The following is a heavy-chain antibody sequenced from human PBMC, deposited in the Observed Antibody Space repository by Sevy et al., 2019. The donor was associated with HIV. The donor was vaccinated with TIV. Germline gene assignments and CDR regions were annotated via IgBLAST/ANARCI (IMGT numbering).Heavy chain of an antibody. CDR3: ATKGNFWSGYQYFDY. D-gene: IGHD3-3*01. V-gene: IGHV3-15*01. J-gene: IGHJ4*02. CDR2: IKSNTDGGTT. Sequence: GGSLRLSCAASGITFTNAWMTWVRQAPGKGLEWVGPIKSNTDGGTTDYAAPVKGRFTISRDDSKSTLFLQMHSLKTDDTAVYYCATKGNFWSGYQYFDYWGQGTLVTVSS. CDR1: GITFTNAW.